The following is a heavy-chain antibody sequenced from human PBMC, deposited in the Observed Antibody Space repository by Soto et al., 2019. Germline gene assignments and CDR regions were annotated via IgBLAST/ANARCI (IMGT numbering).Heavy chain of an antibody. V-gene: IGHV4-34*01. CDR1: GGSFSGYY. CDR3: ARGTSVVALDY. J-gene: IGHJ4*02. CDR2: INHSGST. D-gene: IGHD2-15*01. Sequence: QVQLQQWGAGLLKPSETLSLTCAVYGGSFSGYYWSWIRQPPRKGLEWIGEINHSGSTNYNPSLKSRVTISVDTSKNQFSLKLSSVTAADTAVYYCARGTSVVALDYWGQGTLVTVSS.